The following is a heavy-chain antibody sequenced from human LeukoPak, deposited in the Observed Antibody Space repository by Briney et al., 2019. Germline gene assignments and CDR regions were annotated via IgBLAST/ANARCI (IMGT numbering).Heavy chain of an antibody. Sequence: SETLSLTCTVSGDSISTSDYHWGWMRQPPGNGPEWIGTLYHSGSTHYNPSLESRITISVDTSKNQFSLKLYSVTAADTAVYYCARQGDSTKGYYLDWFDPWGQGTLVIVSS. D-gene: IGHD3-3*01. CDR1: GDSISTSDYH. CDR2: LYHSGST. J-gene: IGHJ5*02. CDR3: ARQGDSTKGYYLDWFDP. V-gene: IGHV4-39*01.